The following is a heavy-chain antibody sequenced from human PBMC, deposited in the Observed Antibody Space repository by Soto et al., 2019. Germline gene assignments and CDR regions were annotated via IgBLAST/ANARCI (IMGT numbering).Heavy chain of an antibody. CDR3: ASDLSPFSAAGRFGY. CDR2: ISSSSSYI. V-gene: IGHV3-21*01. CDR1: GFTFSSYS. J-gene: IGHJ4*02. D-gene: IGHD6-13*01. Sequence: GGSLRLSCAASGFTFSSYSMNWVRQAPGKGLEWVSSISSSSSYIYYADSVKGRFTISRDNAKNSLYLQMNSLRAEDTAVYYCASDLSPFSAAGRFGYWGQGTLVTVSS.